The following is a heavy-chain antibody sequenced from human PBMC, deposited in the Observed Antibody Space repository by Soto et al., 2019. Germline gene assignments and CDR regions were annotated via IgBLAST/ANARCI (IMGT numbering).Heavy chain of an antibody. CDR3: ARAMFGRKNYHGMDV. J-gene: IGHJ6*01. V-gene: IGHV5-51*01. D-gene: IGHD3-10*02. CDR2: IYPGDSDT. CDR1: GYSFTSYW. Sequence: PGESLKISCKGSGYSFTSYWIGWVRQMPGKGLEWMGIIYPGDSDTRYSPSFQGQVTISADKSISTAYLQWSSLKASDTAMYYCARAMFGRKNYHGMDVWGQGTTVPVSS.